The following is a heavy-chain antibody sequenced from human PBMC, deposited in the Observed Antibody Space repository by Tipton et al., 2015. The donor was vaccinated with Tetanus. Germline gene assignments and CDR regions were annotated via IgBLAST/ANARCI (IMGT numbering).Heavy chain of an antibody. Sequence: SLRLSCAASGFTFSSYAMHWVRQAPGKGLEWVAVISYDGSNKYYADSVKGRFTISRDNSKNTLYLQMNSLRAEDTAVYYCARVGGYSYGYDFDYWGQGTLVTVSS. V-gene: IGHV3-30-3*01. J-gene: IGHJ4*02. CDR3: ARVGGYSYGYDFDY. CDR2: ISYDGSNK. D-gene: IGHD5-18*01. CDR1: GFTFSSYA.